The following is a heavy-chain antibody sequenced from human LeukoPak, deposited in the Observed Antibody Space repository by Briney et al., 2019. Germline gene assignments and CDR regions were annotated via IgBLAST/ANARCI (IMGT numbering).Heavy chain of an antibody. CDR2: IYLIGGT. CDR3: GGETAEAGHIAY. V-gene: IGHV4-59*08. CDR1: GDSISLYS. J-gene: IGHJ4*02. Sequence: PPQTPSLTRTVSGDSISLYSWNWVRRPPGKGLEWVGYIYLIGGTRYNPSPASRVTMSVDTPTNQCSLHLNSVCAARPGVCFCGGETAEAGHIAYWGEGMLVTVSS. D-gene: IGHD6-13*01.